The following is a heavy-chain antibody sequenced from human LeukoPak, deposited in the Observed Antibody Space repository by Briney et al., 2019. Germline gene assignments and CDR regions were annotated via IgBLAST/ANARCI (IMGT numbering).Heavy chain of an antibody. CDR2: ISSSSSYT. Sequence: SGGSLRPSCAASGFTFSDYYMSWIRQAPGKGLEWVSYISSSSSYTNYADSVKGRFTISRDNAKNSLYLQMNSLRAEDTAVYYCARDRAVAGTADMDYWGQGTLVTVSS. D-gene: IGHD6-19*01. CDR3: ARDRAVAGTADMDY. J-gene: IGHJ4*02. V-gene: IGHV3-11*06. CDR1: GFTFSDYY.